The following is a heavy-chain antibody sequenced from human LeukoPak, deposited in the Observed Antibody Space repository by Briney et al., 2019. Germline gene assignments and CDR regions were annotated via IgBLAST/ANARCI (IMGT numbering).Heavy chain of an antibody. CDR3: ARRRWLRGFDP. D-gene: IGHD5-12*01. Sequence: SETLSLTCTVSGDSISSGDYYWSWIRQPAGKGLEWIGRISSSGSTNYNPSLKSRVTISVDTSKNQFSLKLSSVTAADTAVYYCARRRWLRGFDPWGQGTLVTVSS. J-gene: IGHJ5*02. CDR1: GDSISSGDYY. V-gene: IGHV4-61*02. CDR2: ISSSGST.